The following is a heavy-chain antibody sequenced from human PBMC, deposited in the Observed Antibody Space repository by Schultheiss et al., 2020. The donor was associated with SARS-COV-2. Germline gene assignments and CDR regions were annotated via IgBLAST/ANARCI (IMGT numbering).Heavy chain of an antibody. J-gene: IGHJ6*02. CDR2: ISYDGSNK. V-gene: IGHV3-30*03. Sequence: GGSLRLSCAASGFTFSSYGMHWVRQAPGKGLEWVAVISYDGSNKYYGDSVKGRFTISRDNSKNTLYLQMNSLRAEDTAVYYCARDIGGSPLDVWGQGTTVTVSS. D-gene: IGHD2-15*01. CDR3: ARDIGGSPLDV. CDR1: GFTFSSYG.